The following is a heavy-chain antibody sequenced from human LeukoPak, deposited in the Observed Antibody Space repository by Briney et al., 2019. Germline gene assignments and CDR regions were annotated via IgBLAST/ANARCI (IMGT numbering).Heavy chain of an antibody. Sequence: SETLSLTCAVYGGSFSGYYWSWIRQPPGKGLEWPGEINHSGSTNYNPSLKSRVTISVDTSKNQFSLKLSSVTAADTAVYYCARVGDCSSTSCPPAMYNWFDPWGQGTLVTVSS. CDR3: ARVGDCSSTSCPPAMYNWFDP. CDR1: GGSFSGYY. D-gene: IGHD2-2*01. J-gene: IGHJ5*02. CDR2: INHSGST. V-gene: IGHV4-34*01.